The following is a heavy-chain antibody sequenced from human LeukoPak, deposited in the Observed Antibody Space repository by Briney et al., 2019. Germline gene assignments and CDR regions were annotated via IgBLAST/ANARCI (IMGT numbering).Heavy chain of an antibody. D-gene: IGHD2-21*02. J-gene: IGHJ3*02. CDR3: ARDCGGDCDAFDI. Sequence: SETLSLTCTVSGGSISSYYWSWIRQPPGKGLEWIAYISDIGSINYNPSLKSRATISVDTSKNQFSLKLSSVTAADTAVYYCARDCGGDCDAFDIWGQGTMVTVSS. V-gene: IGHV4-59*12. CDR1: GGSISSYY. CDR2: ISDIGSI.